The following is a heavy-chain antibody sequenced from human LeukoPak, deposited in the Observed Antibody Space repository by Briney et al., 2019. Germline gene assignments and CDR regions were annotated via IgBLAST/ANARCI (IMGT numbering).Heavy chain of an antibody. CDR2: ISAGGGNT. CDR3: AKDRTAVAGNFDY. Sequence: GGSLRLSCAASGFIFSSYVMSWVRQAPGKGLEWVSTISAGGGNTYYVDSVKGRFTISRDNSKNTLYLQMNSLRAEDTAVYYCAKDRTAVAGNFDYWGQGTLVTVSS. D-gene: IGHD6-19*01. V-gene: IGHV3-23*01. J-gene: IGHJ4*02. CDR1: GFIFSSYV.